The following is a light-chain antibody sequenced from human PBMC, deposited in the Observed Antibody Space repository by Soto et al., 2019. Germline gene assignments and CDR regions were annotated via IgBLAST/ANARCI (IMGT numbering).Light chain of an antibody. CDR3: QQFNNYPIT. J-gene: IGKJ5*01. CDR1: QSVGSY. V-gene: IGKV3-11*01. CDR2: DAS. Sequence: EIVLTQAPATLSLSPGERATLSCRASQSVGSYLAWYQQKPGQAPRLLIYDASNRATGIPARFSGSGSGTDFTLTISGLEPEDFATYYCQQFNNYPITFGQGTRLEIK.